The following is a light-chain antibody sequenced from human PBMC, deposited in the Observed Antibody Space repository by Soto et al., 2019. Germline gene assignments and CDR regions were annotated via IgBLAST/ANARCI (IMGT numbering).Light chain of an antibody. CDR3: QQSYNTPIT. J-gene: IGKJ5*01. V-gene: IGKV1-39*01. Sequence: DIQMTQSPSSLSASVGDRVTITCRASQSISSHLNWYQQKPGKAPKPLIYAASNLQSGVPSRFSGSGSGTDFTLTISSLQPEDFETYYCQQSYNTPITFGQGTRLEIK. CDR2: AAS. CDR1: QSISSH.